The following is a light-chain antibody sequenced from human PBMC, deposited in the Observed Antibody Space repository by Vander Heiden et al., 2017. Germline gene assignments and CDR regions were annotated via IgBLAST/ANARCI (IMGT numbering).Light chain of an antibody. CDR2: EVS. V-gene: IGLV2-8*01. J-gene: IGLJ2*01. CDR1: TSDVGGYTY. Sequence: QSALPQPPSASRSPGQSVTIPCAGTTSDVGGYTYVSWYQLHPGKAPKLMIYEVSKRPSGVPDRFSGSKSGNTASLTVSGLQAEDEADYYCSSYAGSNSVVFGGGTKLTVL. CDR3: SSYAGSNSVV.